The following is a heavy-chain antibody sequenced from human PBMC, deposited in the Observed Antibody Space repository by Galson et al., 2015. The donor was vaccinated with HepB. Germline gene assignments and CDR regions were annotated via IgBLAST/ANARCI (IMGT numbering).Heavy chain of an antibody. J-gene: IGHJ4*02. CDR1: GFTFSSYA. Sequence: LRLSCAASGFTFSSYAMHWVRQAPGKGLEWVAVISNDESSKYYADSVKGRFTISRDNSKNTLFLQMNSLRADDTAVYYCARDAVPAAAGTWPDYWGQGTLVTVSS. CDR2: ISNDESSK. CDR3: ARDAVPAAAGTWPDY. V-gene: IGHV3-30-3*01. D-gene: IGHD6-13*01.